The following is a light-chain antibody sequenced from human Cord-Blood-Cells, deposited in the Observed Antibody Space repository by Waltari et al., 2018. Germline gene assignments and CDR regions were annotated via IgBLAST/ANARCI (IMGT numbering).Light chain of an antibody. CDR1: KFGDKY. J-gene: IGLJ1*01. CDR2: QDS. Sequence: SYELTQPPSVSVSPGQTASITCSGDKFGDKYACWYQQKPGQSPVLVIYQDSKRPSGIPVRFSGSNAGNTATLTISGTQAMDEADYYCQAWDSSTYVFGTGTKVTVL. CDR3: QAWDSSTYV. V-gene: IGLV3-1*01.